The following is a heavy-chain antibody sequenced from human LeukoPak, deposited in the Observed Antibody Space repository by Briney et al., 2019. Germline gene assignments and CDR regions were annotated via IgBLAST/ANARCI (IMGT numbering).Heavy chain of an antibody. CDR3: AKWESSSSWTKYDY. J-gene: IGHJ4*02. CDR2: ISGSGGST. D-gene: IGHD6-13*01. CDR1: GFTFSSYA. Sequence: GGSLRLSCAASGFTFSSYAMSWVRQAPGKGLEWVSAISGSGGSTYYADSVKGRFTISRDNSKNTLYLQMNSLRAQDTAVYYCAKWESSSSWTKYDYWGQRTLVTVSS. V-gene: IGHV3-23*01.